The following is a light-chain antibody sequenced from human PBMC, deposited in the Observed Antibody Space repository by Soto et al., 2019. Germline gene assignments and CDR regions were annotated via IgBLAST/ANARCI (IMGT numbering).Light chain of an antibody. CDR1: QSISYN. CDR2: SAS. V-gene: IGKV3-15*01. Sequence: EIVMTQSPATLSVSPGERATLSCRASQSISYNLAWYQQKPGQAPRVLIYSASTRATGIPARFSGSGSGTEFTLTISGLQSEDFAVYYCQQYNNWPPITFGQGTRLEIK. J-gene: IGKJ5*01. CDR3: QQYNNWPPIT.